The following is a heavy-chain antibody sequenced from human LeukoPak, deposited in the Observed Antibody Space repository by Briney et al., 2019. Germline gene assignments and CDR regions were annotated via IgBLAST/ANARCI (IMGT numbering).Heavy chain of an antibody. Sequence: GGSLRLSCAASGFTFSSYSMNWVRQAPGKGLEWVSSISSTSTYIDYADSVKGRFTISRDNAKNSLYLQMDSLRAEDTAVYYCARDPPSRGTRYFDYWGQGTLVTVSS. CDR2: ISSTSTYI. J-gene: IGHJ4*02. D-gene: IGHD3-16*01. CDR1: GFTFSSYS. V-gene: IGHV3-21*01. CDR3: ARDPPSRGTRYFDY.